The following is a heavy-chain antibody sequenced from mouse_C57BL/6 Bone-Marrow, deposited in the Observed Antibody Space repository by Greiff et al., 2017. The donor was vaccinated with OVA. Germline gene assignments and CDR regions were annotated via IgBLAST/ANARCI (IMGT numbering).Heavy chain of an antibody. V-gene: IGHV1-82*01. CDR3: ARHYGSSYPYWYFDV. Sequence: VQGVESGPELVKPGASVKISCKASGYAFSSSWMNWVKQRPGKGLEWIGRIYPGDGDTNYNGKFKGKATLTADKSSSTAYMQLSSLTSEDSAVYFCARHYGSSYPYWYFDVWGTGTTVTVSS. CDR1: GYAFSSSW. J-gene: IGHJ1*03. CDR2: IYPGDGDT. D-gene: IGHD1-1*01.